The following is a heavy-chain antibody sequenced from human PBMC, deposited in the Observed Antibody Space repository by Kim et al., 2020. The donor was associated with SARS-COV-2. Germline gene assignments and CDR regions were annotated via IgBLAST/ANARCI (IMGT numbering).Heavy chain of an antibody. J-gene: IGHJ4*02. Sequence: GGSLRLSCAASGFTFSSYGMHWVRQAPGKGLEWVAVIWYDGSNKYYADSVKGRFTISRDNSKNTLYLQMNSLRAEDTAVYYCARDPGPYIAVAGTVDYWGQGTLVTVSS. CDR3: ARDPGPYIAVAGTVDY. V-gene: IGHV3-33*01. CDR1: GFTFSSYG. CDR2: IWYDGSNK. D-gene: IGHD6-19*01.